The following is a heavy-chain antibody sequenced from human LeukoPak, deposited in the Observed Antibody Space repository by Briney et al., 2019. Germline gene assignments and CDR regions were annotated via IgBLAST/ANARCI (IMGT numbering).Heavy chain of an antibody. Sequence: ASVKVSCKASGYTFTSYDIHWVRQDPGRGLDYLGWMNPNSGKTGYTQKFQGRFSMTRDTSISTAYLELNSLTSEDTAVYYCARGGGFSFGAQSYYQLSLWGQGTLVTVSS. CDR2: MNPNSGKT. D-gene: IGHD3-10*01. J-gene: IGHJ4*02. CDR3: ARGGGFSFGAQSYYQLSL. CDR1: GYTFTSYD. V-gene: IGHV1-8*01.